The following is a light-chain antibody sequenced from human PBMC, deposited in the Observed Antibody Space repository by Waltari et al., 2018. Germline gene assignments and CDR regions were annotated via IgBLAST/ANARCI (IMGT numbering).Light chain of an antibody. Sequence: QSALPQPASVSGSPGQSITIPCTGTSSDVGGSDYVSWYQQHPGKAPKLMIYDVSNRPSGVSNRFSGSKSGNTASLTISGLQAEDEADYYCSSYTTGSTLVVFGGGTKLTVL. J-gene: IGLJ2*01. CDR2: DVS. CDR1: SSDVGGSDY. V-gene: IGLV2-14*03. CDR3: SSYTTGSTLVV.